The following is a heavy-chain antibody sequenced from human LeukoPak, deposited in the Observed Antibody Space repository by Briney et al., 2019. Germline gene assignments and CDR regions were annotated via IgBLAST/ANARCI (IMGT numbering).Heavy chain of an antibody. CDR2: ISGSGGST. J-gene: IGHJ4*02. CDR1: GFTFSSYA. Sequence: PGGPLRLSCAASGFTFSSYAMSWVRQAPGKGLEWVSAISGSGGSTYYADSVKGRFTISRDNSKNTLYLQMNSLRAEDTAVYYCAKADYYDSSGMADYWGQGTLVTVSS. CDR3: AKADYYDSSGMADY. V-gene: IGHV3-23*01. D-gene: IGHD3-22*01.